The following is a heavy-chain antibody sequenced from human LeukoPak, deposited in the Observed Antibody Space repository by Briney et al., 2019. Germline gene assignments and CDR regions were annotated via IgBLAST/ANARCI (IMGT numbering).Heavy chain of an antibody. CDR2: ISSSGSTI. J-gene: IGHJ4*02. D-gene: IGHD5-24*01. Sequence: GGSLRLSCAASGFTFSDYYMSWIRQAPGKGLEWVSYISSSGSTICYADSVKGRFTISRDNAKNSLYLQMNSLRAEDTAVYYCARGDVEMANLDDYWGQGTLVTVSS. CDR3: ARGDVEMANLDDY. V-gene: IGHV3-11*01. CDR1: GFTFSDYY.